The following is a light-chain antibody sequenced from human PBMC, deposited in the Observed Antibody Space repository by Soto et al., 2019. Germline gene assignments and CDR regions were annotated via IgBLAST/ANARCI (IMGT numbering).Light chain of an antibody. CDR2: EVT. J-gene: IGLJ3*02. CDR3: ISYTSSSTPCV. Sequence: QSALTQPASVSGSPGQSITISCTGTSSDVGGYNYVSWYQHHPGKAPKLMIYEVTNRPSGVSNRFSGSKSGNTASLTISGLQAEDEADYYCISYTSSSTPCVFGGGTKLTVL. V-gene: IGLV2-14*01. CDR1: SSDVGGYNY.